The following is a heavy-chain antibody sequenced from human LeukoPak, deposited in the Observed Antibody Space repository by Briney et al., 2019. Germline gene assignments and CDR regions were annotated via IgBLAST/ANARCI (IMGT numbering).Heavy chain of an antibody. D-gene: IGHD3-22*01. J-gene: IGHJ4*02. CDR3: AKELITVIKAGDY. CDR1: GGSISSYY. Sequence: SETLSLTCTVSGGSISSYYWSWIRQPPGKGLEWIGYIYYSGSTNYNPSLKSRVTISVDTSKNQFSLKLSSVTAADTAVYYCAKELITVIKAGDYWGQGTLVTVSS. V-gene: IGHV4-59*01. CDR2: IYYSGST.